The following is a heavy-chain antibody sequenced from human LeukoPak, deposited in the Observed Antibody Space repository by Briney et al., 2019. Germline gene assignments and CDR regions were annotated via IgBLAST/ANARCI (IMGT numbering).Heavy chain of an antibody. J-gene: IGHJ4*02. CDR3: ATWTGLVPG. CDR1: GFTFSTHD. D-gene: IGHD6-19*01. V-gene: IGHV3-48*04. Sequence: GGSLRLSCAASGFTFSTHDLNWVRQAPGKGLEWVSFISSRSSTIYYADSVKGRFTISRDNAKNSLYLQMNSLRAEDTAVYYCATWTGLVPGWGQGTLVTVSS. CDR2: ISSRSSTI.